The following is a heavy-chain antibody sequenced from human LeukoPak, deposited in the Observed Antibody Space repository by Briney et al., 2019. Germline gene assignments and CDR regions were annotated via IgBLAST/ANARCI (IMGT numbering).Heavy chain of an antibody. CDR1: GFTFSSYW. CDR3: ARDLADIVVVPAAMPLDY. D-gene: IGHD2-2*01. CDR2: IKQDGSEK. V-gene: IGHV3-7*01. J-gene: IGHJ4*02. Sequence: GGSLRLSCAASGFTFSSYWMSWVRQAPGRGLEWVANIKQDGSEKYYVDSVKGRFTISRDNAKNSLYLQMNSLRAEDTAVYYCARDLADIVVVPAAMPLDYWGQGTLVTVSS.